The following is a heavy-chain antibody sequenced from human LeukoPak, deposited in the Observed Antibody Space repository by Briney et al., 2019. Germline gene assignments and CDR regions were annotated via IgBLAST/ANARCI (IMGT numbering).Heavy chain of an antibody. Sequence: GGSLRLSCAASGFTFSNYWMHRVRQAPGKGLVWVSRINSDGSSTSYADSVKGRFTISRDNAKNTLYLQMNSLRAEDTAVYYCARGSYQVLYFDYWGQGTLVTVSS. D-gene: IGHD2-2*01. CDR2: INSDGSST. CDR1: GFTFSNYW. CDR3: ARGSYQVLYFDY. V-gene: IGHV3-74*01. J-gene: IGHJ4*02.